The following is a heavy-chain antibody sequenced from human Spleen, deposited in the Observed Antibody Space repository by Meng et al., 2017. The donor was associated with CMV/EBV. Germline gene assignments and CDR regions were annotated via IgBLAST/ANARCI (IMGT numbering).Heavy chain of an antibody. CDR3: ARDVHPYDSTGPGD. V-gene: IGHV4-34*01. Sequence: SETLSLTCAVYGGSLNGYYWSWIRQPPGKGLEWIGSVYHTGTAYYNPSLQSRVTILVDTSKNQFSLKPTSVTAADTAIYYCARDVHPYDSTGPGDWGQGTLVTVSS. D-gene: IGHD3-22*01. CDR2: VYHTGTA. CDR1: GGSLNGYY. J-gene: IGHJ4*02.